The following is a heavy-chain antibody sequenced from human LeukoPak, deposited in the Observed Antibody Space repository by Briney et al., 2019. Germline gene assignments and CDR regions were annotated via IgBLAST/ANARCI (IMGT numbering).Heavy chain of an antibody. V-gene: IGHV1-2*02. Sequence: ASVKVSCKASGYTFTGYYMHWVRQAPGQGLEWMGWINPNSGGTNYAQKFQGRVTMTRDTSISTAYMELSGLRSDDTAVYYCARDGVRGVIIVLHYYGMDVWGQGTTVTVSS. CDR1: GYTFTGYY. D-gene: IGHD3-10*01. CDR2: INPNSGGT. CDR3: ARDGVRGVIIVLHYYGMDV. J-gene: IGHJ6*02.